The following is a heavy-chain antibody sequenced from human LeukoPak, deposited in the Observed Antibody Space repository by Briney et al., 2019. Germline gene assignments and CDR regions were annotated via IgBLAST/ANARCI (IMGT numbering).Heavy chain of an antibody. CDR1: GGTFSSYA. CDR2: IIPIFGTA. D-gene: IGHD3-22*01. CDR3: ARGIVLRNYYYDSSGQTSLDY. Sequence: SAKVSCKASGGTFSSYAISWVRQAPGQGLEWMGGIIPIFGTANYAQKFQGRVTITTDESTRTAYMELSSLRSEDTAVYYCARGIVLRNYYYDSSGQTSLDYWGQGTLVTVSS. V-gene: IGHV1-69*05. J-gene: IGHJ4*02.